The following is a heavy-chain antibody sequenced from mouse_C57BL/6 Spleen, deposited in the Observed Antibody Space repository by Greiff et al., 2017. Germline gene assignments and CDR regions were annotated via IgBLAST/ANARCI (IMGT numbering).Heavy chain of an antibody. J-gene: IGHJ4*01. CDR1: GYTFTSYW. V-gene: IGHV1-50*01. CDR2: IDPSDSYT. CDR3: AREVDRGYAMDY. Sequence: QVQLQQPGAELVKPGASVKLSCKASGYTFTSYWMQWVKQRPGQGLEWIGEIDPSDSYTNYNQKFKGKATLTVDTSSSTASMQLSSLTSEDSAVYYCAREVDRGYAMDYWGQGTSVTVSS. D-gene: IGHD1-1*02.